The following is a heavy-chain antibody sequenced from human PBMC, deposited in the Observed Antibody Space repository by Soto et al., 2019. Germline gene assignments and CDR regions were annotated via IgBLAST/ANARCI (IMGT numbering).Heavy chain of an antibody. CDR3: AKESYYYDSSGYYYLPFDY. D-gene: IGHD3-22*01. CDR1: GFTFSSYA. J-gene: IGHJ4*02. V-gene: IGHV3-23*01. CDR2: ISGSGGSA. Sequence: GGSLRLSCAASGFTFSSYAMSWVRQAPGKGLEWVSAISGSGGSAYYADSVKGRFTISRDNSKNTLYLQMNSLRAEDTAVYYCAKESYYYDSSGYYYLPFDYWGQGTLVTVSS.